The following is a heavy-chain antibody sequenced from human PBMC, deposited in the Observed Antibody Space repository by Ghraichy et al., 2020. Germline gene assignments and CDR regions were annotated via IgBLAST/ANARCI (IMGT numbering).Heavy chain of an antibody. D-gene: IGHD6-19*01. CDR1: GFTFGIYD. J-gene: IGHJ2*01. Sequence: GGSLRLSCTASGFTFGIYDMHWVRQVTGKGLEWVSVINTAGGTSYAGSVKGRFTVSRENAENSLYLQMNSLRAGDTAVYYCVREGVPVAGKWYFDLWGRGTLVTVSS. CDR2: INTAGGT. CDR3: VREGVPVAGKWYFDL. V-gene: IGHV3-13*01.